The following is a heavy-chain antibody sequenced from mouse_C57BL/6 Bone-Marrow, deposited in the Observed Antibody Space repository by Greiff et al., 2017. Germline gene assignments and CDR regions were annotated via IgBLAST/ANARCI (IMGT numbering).Heavy chain of an antibody. CDR1: GYTFTSYW. J-gene: IGHJ2*01. CDR2: IHPNSGST. D-gene: IGHD2-4*01. CDR3: ARGDYDRFYFDY. V-gene: IGHV1-64*01. Sequence: VQLQQSGAELVKPGASVKLSCKASGYTFTSYWMHWVKQRPGQGLEWIGMIHPNSGSTNYNEKFKSKATLTVDKSSSTAYMQLSSLTSEYSAVYCGARGDYDRFYFDYWGQGTTLTVSS.